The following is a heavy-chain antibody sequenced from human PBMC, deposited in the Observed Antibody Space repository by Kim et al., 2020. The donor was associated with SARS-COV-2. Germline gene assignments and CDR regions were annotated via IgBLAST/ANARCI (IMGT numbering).Heavy chain of an antibody. J-gene: IGHJ2*01. CDR3: VRDRNWASRAWYFDL. Sequence: GGSLRLSCAASRFTFSCYGMHWVRQAPGKGLEWVGVIWYDGSNQVYADSVKGRFTFSRDNSRNTLYLQMNSLTVEDTAVYYCVRDRNWASRAWYFDLWGRGTLVTVFS. V-gene: IGHV3-33*01. CDR1: RFTFSCYG. D-gene: IGHD1-1*01. CDR2: IWYDGSNQ.